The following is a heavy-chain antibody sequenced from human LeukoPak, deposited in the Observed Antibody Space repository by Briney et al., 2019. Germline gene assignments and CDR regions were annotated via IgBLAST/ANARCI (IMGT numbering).Heavy chain of an antibody. V-gene: IGHV3-23*01. CDR2: ISGSGGST. D-gene: IGHD6-6*01. Sequence: GGSLRLSCAASGFTFSSYAMNWVRQAPGKGLEWVSAISGSGGSTYYADSVKGRFTISRDNSKNTLYLQMNSLRAEDTAVYYCAKDSYSSSSYYGMTSGAKGPRSPSP. J-gene: IGHJ6*02. CDR1: GFTFSSYA. CDR3: AKDSYSSSSYYGMTS.